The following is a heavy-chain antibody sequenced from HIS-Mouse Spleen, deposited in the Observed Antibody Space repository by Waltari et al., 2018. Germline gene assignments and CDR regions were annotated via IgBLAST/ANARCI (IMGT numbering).Heavy chain of an antibody. CDR1: GCSISSSSYY. CDR3: ARDRELYFDY. V-gene: IGHV4-39*07. CDR2: IYYSGST. Sequence: QLQLQESGPGLVKPSAPLSLTCTVSGCSISSSSYYWGCIRPPPGKGLEWIGSIYYSGSTYYNPSLKSRVTISVDTSKNQFSLKLSSVTAADTAVYYCARDRELYFDYWGQGTLVTVSS. D-gene: IGHD1-26*01. J-gene: IGHJ4*02.